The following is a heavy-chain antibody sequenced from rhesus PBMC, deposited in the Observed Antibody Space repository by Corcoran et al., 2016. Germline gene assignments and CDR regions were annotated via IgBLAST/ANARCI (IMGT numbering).Heavy chain of an antibody. CDR3: ARVVGTHFAY. CDR1: GGSISDRYY. V-gene: IGHV4-106*01. D-gene: IGHD5-24*01. CDR2: IYGSGSST. J-gene: IGHJ4*01. Sequence: QVQLQESGPGRVKPSETLSLTCAVSGGSISDRYYWSWLRQPPGKGLEWIGYIYGSGSSTYYNPSLKSRVTISTDTSKTQFSLKLSSVTAADTAVYYCARVVGTHFAYWGQGVLVTVSS.